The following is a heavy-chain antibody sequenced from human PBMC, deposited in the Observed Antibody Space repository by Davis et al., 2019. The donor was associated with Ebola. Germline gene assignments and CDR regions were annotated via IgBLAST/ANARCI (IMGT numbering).Heavy chain of an antibody. CDR2: IYYSGST. Sequence: SETLSLTCTVSGGSISSYYWSWIRQPPGKGLEWIGYIYYSGSTNYNPSLKSRVTISVDTSKNQFSLKLSSVTAADTAVYYCARAQLDFLEWLYWFDPWGQGTLVTVSS. D-gene: IGHD3-3*01. J-gene: IGHJ5*02. CDR1: GGSISSYY. CDR3: ARAQLDFLEWLYWFDP. V-gene: IGHV4-59*08.